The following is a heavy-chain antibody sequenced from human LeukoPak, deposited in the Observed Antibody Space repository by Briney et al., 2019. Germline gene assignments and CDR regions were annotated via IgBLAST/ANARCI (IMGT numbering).Heavy chain of an antibody. D-gene: IGHD3-10*01. J-gene: IGHJ4*02. CDR3: ARGTMVRGAPTLDY. CDR1: GGSISSYY. Sequence: SETLSLTCTVSGGSISSYYWSWIRQPPGKGLEWIGYIYYSGSTNYNPSLKSRVTISVDTSKNQFSLKLSSVTAADTAVYYCARGTMVRGAPTLDYWGEGTLVTVSS. CDR2: IYYSGST. V-gene: IGHV4-59*01.